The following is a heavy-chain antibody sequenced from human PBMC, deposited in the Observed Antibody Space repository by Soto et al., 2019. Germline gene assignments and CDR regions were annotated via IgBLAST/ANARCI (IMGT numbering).Heavy chain of an antibody. CDR1: GYSFTSYW. CDR3: ARYSNLQSQYYYGMDV. CDR2: IDPSDSYT. V-gene: IGHV5-10-1*01. Sequence: GESLKISCKGSGYSFTSYWISWVRQMPGKGLEWMGRIDPSDSYTNYSPSFQGHVTISADKSISTAYLQWSSLKASDTAMYYCARYSNLQSQYYYGMDVWGQGTTVTVSS. D-gene: IGHD4-4*01. J-gene: IGHJ6*02.